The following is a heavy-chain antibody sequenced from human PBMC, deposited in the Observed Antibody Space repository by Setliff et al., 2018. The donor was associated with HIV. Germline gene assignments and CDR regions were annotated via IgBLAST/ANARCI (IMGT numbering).Heavy chain of an antibody. CDR3: ARGQFVSPGRPRHYMDV. CDR2: ISHTGSA. V-gene: IGHV4-34*01. J-gene: IGHJ6*03. Sequence: SETLSLTCNVYGGPFNVHKWNWVRQTPAKGLEWSGDISHTGSASYNPALGSRVAISVDAVRKRFSLNIRSLTAADTALYFCARGQFVSPGRPRHYMDVWGKGTSVTVSS. D-gene: IGHD6-6*01. CDR1: GGPFNVHK.